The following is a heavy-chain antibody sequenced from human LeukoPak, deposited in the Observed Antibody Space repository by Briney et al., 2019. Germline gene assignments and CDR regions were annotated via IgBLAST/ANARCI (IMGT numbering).Heavy chain of an antibody. CDR3: AKCGPRTIFGVVTQFDY. CDR2: ISSRSDTI. Sequence: PGGSLRLSCAASGFTFSIYSMNWVRQAPGKGLEWVSYISSRSDTIYYADSVKGRFTISRDNAKNTLYLQMNSLRAEDTAVYYCAKCGPRTIFGVVTQFDYWGQGTLVTVSS. CDR1: GFTFSIYS. D-gene: IGHD3-3*01. V-gene: IGHV3-48*01. J-gene: IGHJ4*02.